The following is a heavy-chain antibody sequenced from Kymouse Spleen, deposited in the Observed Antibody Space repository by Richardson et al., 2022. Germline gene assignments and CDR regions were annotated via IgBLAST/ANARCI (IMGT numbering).Heavy chain of an antibody. CDR3: AKDIGLGKDY. Sequence: EVQLVESGGGLVQPGRSLRLSCAASGFTFDDYAMHWVRQAPGKGLEWVSGISWNSGSIGYADSVKGRFTISRDNAKNSLYLQMNSLRAEDTALYYCAKDIGLGKDYWGQGTLVTVSS. J-gene: IGHJ4*02. V-gene: IGHV3-9*01. CDR2: ISWNSGSI. CDR1: GFTFDDYA. D-gene: IGHD7-27*02.